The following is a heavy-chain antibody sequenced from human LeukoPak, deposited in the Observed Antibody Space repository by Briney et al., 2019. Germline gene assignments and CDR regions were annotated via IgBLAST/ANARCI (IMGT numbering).Heavy chain of an antibody. V-gene: IGHV1-2*06. CDR3: ARVYDYGGYVGY. Sequence: ASVKVSCKASGYTFTDYHMYWVRQAPGQGLEWMGRINPNSGGTTYAQKFQGRVTMTRDTSISTAYMEMSRLRSDDTAVYYCARVYDYGGYVGYWGQGTLVTVSS. D-gene: IGHD4-17*01. CDR1: GYTFTDYH. CDR2: INPNSGGT. J-gene: IGHJ4*02.